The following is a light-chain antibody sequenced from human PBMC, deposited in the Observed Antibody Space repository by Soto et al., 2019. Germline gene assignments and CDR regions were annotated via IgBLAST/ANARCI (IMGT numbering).Light chain of an antibody. V-gene: IGLV2-14*01. CDR1: SSDVGGYNY. Sequence: QSALTQPASVSGSPGQSITISCTGTSSDVGGYNYVSWYQQHPGKAPKLMIYEVSNRPSGVSNRFSGSKSGNTASLTISGLQAEDEADYYCSSYTTGSTHLVFGGGTKVTVL. CDR2: EVS. CDR3: SSYTTGSTHLV. J-gene: IGLJ3*02.